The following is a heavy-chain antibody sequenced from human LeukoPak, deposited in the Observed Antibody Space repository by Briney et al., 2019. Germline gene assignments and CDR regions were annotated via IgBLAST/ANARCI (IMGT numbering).Heavy chain of an antibody. J-gene: IGHJ4*02. D-gene: IGHD3-10*01. Sequence: SETLSLTCTVSGGSISNFYWSWLRQPAGKGLEWIGRIYTSGSTNYNPSLKSRVTMSIDTSKSQFSLKLSSVTAADTAVYYCARTRYGSGSYTYLDYWGQGTLVTVSA. CDR3: ARTRYGSGSYTYLDY. CDR1: GGSISNFY. CDR2: IYTSGST. V-gene: IGHV4-4*07.